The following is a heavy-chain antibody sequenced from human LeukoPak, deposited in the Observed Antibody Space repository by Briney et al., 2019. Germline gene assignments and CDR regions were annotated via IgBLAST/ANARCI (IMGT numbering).Heavy chain of an antibody. Sequence: PGGSLRLSCAASGFTFSSYAMSWVRQAPGKGLEWVSAISGSGGSTYYADSVKGRFTISRDNSKNTLYLQMNSLRAEDTAVYYCATTYYDFWSGYYNNYFDYWGQGTLVTVSS. D-gene: IGHD3-3*01. J-gene: IGHJ4*02. V-gene: IGHV3-23*01. CDR1: GFTFSSYA. CDR2: ISGSGGST. CDR3: ATTYYDFWSGYYNNYFDY.